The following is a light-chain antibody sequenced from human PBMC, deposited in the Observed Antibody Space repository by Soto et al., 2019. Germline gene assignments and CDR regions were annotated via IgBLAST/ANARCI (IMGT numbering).Light chain of an antibody. V-gene: IGKV3-20*01. J-gene: IGKJ1*01. CDR3: QQYGSSPQT. Sequence: EIVLTQSPGTLSLSPGERATLSCRASQSVSSSSLAWYQQKPGQAPRLLIAGASSRATGIPDRFSGSGSGTDFTLTISRLEPDDFAVYYCQQYGSSPQTFGQGTKVEIK. CDR1: QSVSSSS. CDR2: GAS.